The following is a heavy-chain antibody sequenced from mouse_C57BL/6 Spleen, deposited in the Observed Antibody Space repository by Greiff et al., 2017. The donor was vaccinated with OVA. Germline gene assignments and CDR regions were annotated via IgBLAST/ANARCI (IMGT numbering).Heavy chain of an antibody. CDR2: ISDGGSYT. Sequence: EVKLQESGGGLVKPGGSLKLSCAASGFTFSSYAMSWVRQTPEKRLEWVATISDGGSYTYYPDNVKGRFTISRDNAKNNLYLQMSHLKSEDTAMYYCARVYYDGSSPWFAYWGQGTLVTVSA. CDR3: ARVYYDGSSPWFAY. D-gene: IGHD1-1*01. J-gene: IGHJ3*01. CDR1: GFTFSSYA. V-gene: IGHV5-4*03.